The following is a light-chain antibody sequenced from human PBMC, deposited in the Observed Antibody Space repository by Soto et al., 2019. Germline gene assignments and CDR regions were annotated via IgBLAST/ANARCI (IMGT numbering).Light chain of an antibody. J-gene: IGKJ2*01. CDR3: QQRSNDMYT. Sequence: EIVLTQSPATLSLSPGERVTLSCRASQSVSSYLAWYQQQPGQAPRLLIYDASNRATDIPARFSGSGSGTDFTLTISSLEPEDFAVYYCQQRSNDMYTFGQGTKLEIK. V-gene: IGKV3-11*01. CDR2: DAS. CDR1: QSVSSY.